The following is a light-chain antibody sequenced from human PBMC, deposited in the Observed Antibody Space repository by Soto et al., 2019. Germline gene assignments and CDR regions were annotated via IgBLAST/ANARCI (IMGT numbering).Light chain of an antibody. Sequence: EIVLTQSPATLSLSPGERAPLSCRASQSVSSYLAWYQQKPGQAPRLLIYDASNRATGIPARFSGSGSGTDFTLTISSLEPEDFAVYYCQQRSNWPLTCGPGTKVDIK. CDR1: QSVSSY. J-gene: IGKJ3*01. V-gene: IGKV3-11*01. CDR2: DAS. CDR3: QQRSNWPLT.